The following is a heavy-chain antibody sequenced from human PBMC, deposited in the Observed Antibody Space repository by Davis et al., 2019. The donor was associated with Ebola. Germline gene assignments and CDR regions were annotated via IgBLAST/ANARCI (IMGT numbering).Heavy chain of an antibody. CDR1: GYTFTVYY. CDR3: ARVDYSSSWGY. J-gene: IGHJ4*02. D-gene: IGHD6-6*01. CDR2: INPNSGGT. V-gene: IGHV1-2*02. Sequence: ASVKVSCRASGYTFTVYYIYWVRQAPGQGLEWMGWINPNSGGTNYAQKFQGRVTMTRDTSISTAYMELSGLRSDDTAVYYCARVDYSSSWGYWGQGTLVTVSS.